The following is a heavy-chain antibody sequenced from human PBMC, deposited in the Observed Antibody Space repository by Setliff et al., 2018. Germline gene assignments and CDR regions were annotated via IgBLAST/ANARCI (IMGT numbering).Heavy chain of an antibody. V-gene: IGHV1-69*05. J-gene: IGHJ6*03. CDR2: TIPMFGST. D-gene: IGHD5-18*01. Sequence: SVKVSCKASGDTFRGYGISWVRQAPGQGLEWMGGTIPMFGSTSYAQKFQGRFTIITDESTTTAYMELSSLGSEDTAVYYCVREGVDTRSSTDYRYYMDVWGKGTTVTVSS. CDR3: VREGVDTRSSTDYRYYMDV. CDR1: GDTFRGYG.